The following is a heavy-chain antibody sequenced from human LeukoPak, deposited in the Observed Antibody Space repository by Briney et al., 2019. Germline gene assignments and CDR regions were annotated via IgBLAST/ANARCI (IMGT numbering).Heavy chain of an antibody. CDR1: GYTFTSYG. D-gene: IGHD3-22*01. Sequence: ASVKLSCKASGYTFTSYGISWVRQAPGQGLEWMGWISAYNGNTNYAQKLQGRVTMTTDRSTSTAYMELRSLRSDDTAVYYCASLEGYYYDSSGTDAFDIWGQGTMVTVSS. CDR2: ISAYNGNT. CDR3: ASLEGYYYDSSGTDAFDI. J-gene: IGHJ3*02. V-gene: IGHV1-18*01.